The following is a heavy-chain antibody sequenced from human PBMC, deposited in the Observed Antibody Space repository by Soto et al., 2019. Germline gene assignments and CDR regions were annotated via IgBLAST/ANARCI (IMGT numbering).Heavy chain of an antibody. J-gene: IGHJ4*02. CDR2: IYHSGST. D-gene: IGHD3-9*01. CDR1: GGSISSSNW. Sequence: QVQLQESGPGLVKPSGTLSLTCAVSGGSISSSNWWSWVRQPPGKGLEWIGEIYHSGSTNYNPSLKSRVTISVDKSKSQFSLKLSSVPAADTAVYYCASATSGPRRLTGYPLNPNYFDYWGQGTLVTVSS. V-gene: IGHV4-4*02. CDR3: ASATSGPRRLTGYPLNPNYFDY.